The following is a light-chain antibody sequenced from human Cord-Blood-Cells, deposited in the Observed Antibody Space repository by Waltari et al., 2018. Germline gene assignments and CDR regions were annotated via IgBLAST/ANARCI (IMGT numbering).Light chain of an antibody. CDR2: DVS. Sequence: QSALTQPASVSVSPGQSITISCSGTSSDGGGYNYVPWYQQPPGKAPKPMIYDVSNRPLGVSYRSSGPNSGNTASLTISGRQAEDEADYYCSAYTSSSTVVFGGGTKLTVL. CDR3: SAYTSSSTVV. J-gene: IGLJ2*01. CDR1: SSDGGGYNY. V-gene: IGLV2-14*01.